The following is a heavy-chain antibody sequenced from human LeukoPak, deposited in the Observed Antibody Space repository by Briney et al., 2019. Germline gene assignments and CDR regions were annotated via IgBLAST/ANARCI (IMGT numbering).Heavy chain of an antibody. CDR3: ARVVAGAVDY. CDR1: GGSISSYY. CDR2: IYYSGST. J-gene: IGHJ4*02. D-gene: IGHD6-19*01. V-gene: IGHV4-59*01. Sequence: SETLSLTCTVSGGSISSYYWSWIRQPPGKGLEWIGCIYYSGSTNYNPSLKSRVTISVDTSKNQFSLKLSSVTAADTAVYYCARVVAGAVDYWGQGTLVTVSS.